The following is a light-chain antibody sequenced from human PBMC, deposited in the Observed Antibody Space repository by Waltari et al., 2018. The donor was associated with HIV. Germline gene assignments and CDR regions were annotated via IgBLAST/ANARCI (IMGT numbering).Light chain of an antibody. V-gene: IGLV1-47*01. CDR3: AAWDDSLSGGV. CDR2: RNK. J-gene: IGLJ3*02. Sequence: QSVLTQPPSASGTPGQMVTISCSGSSSNIGSKYVYWYQQLPGTAPKLLIYRNKQRPSGVPDRFSGSKSGTSASLAISGLRSEDEADYYCAAWDDSLSGGVFGGGTKLTVL. CDR1: SSNIGSKY.